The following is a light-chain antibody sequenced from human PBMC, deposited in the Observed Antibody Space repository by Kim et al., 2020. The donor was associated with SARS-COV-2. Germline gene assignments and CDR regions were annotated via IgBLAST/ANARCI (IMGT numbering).Light chain of an antibody. J-gene: IGLJ2*01. CDR3: TAWDDSLDGVV. V-gene: IGLV1-44*01. CDR1: SSSIESNT. CDR2: RND. Sequence: GQRVTISCSGSSSSIESNTVNWYQQLPGTAPKLLIYRNDQRPSGVPDRFSGSKSGTSASLAITGLQSEDEADYYCTAWDDSLDGVVFGGGTQLTVL.